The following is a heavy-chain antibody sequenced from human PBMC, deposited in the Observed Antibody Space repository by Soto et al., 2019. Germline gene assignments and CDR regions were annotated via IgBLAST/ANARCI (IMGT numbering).Heavy chain of an antibody. V-gene: IGHV1-18*01. D-gene: IGHD2-15*01. CDR3: SRVIPGGEAWFRP. CDR2: ISLYSDGT. CDR1: GYTFSNYG. J-gene: IGHJ5*02. Sequence: VQLVQSGGEVKRPGASVKVSCKTSGYTFSNYGITWVRQAPGQPLEWLGWISLYSDGTNYAQKFQGRVSMTTDTSNTTAQKGPGSLRSGDTAGYYCSRVIPGGEAWFRPWGQGTLVTVSS.